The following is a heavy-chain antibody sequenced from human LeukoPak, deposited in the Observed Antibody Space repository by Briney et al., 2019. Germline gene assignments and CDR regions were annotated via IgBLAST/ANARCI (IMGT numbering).Heavy chain of an antibody. V-gene: IGHV3-48*02. CDR2: ISSSSSTI. Sequence: GGSLRLSCAASGFTFSSYAMSWVRQAPGKGLEWVSYISSSSSTIYYADSVKGRFTISRDNAKNSLYLQMNSLRDEDTAVYYCARDGAGLTSLWVGYYYGMDVWGQGTTVTVSS. D-gene: IGHD3-16*01. CDR3: ARDGAGLTSLWVGYYYGMDV. J-gene: IGHJ6*02. CDR1: GFTFSSYA.